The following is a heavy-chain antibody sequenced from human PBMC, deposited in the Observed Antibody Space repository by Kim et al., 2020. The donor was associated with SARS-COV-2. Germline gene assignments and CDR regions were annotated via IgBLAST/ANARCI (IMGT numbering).Heavy chain of an antibody. D-gene: IGHD3-16*01. CDR3: ARDGGVSGLFDY. Sequence: YYACSVKGRFTTSRATAKNEVSLQRNGLRVEDTAVYYCARDGGVSGLFDYWGHGTLVTVSS. J-gene: IGHJ4*01. V-gene: IGHV3-48*03.